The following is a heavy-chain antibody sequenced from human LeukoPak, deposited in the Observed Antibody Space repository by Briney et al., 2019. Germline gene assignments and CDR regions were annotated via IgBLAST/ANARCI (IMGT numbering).Heavy chain of an antibody. CDR3: ARDLIGSFGAYGMDV. CDR2: ISYDGSNK. Sequence: PGGSLRLSCAASGFTFSSYGMHWVRQAPGKGLEWVAVISYDGSNKYYADSVKGRFTISRDNSKNTLYLQMNSLRAEDTAVYYCARDLIGSFGAYGMDVWGKGTTVTVSS. D-gene: IGHD3-10*01. CDR1: GFTFSSYG. J-gene: IGHJ6*04. V-gene: IGHV3-30*19.